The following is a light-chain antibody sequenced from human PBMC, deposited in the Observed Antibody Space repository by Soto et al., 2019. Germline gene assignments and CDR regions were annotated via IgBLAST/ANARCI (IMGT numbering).Light chain of an antibody. V-gene: IGKV3-20*01. CDR2: GAS. Sequence: ESVLAQSPGTLSLSPGERATLSCRASQSVNSNYLTWYQQKPGQAPRLLIYGASSRATGIPDRFSGSGSGTDFTLTISRLEPEDFAVYYCQQYGSLPPTFGQGTNVEIK. CDR1: QSVNSNY. J-gene: IGKJ1*01. CDR3: QQYGSLPPT.